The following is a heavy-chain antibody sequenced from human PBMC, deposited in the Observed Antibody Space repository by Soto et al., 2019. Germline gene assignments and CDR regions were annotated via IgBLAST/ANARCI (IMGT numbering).Heavy chain of an antibody. CDR1: GGTFSSYT. CDR2: IIPILGIA. J-gene: IGHJ3*02. CDR3: ARAGASLTTVTTWAFDI. D-gene: IGHD4-17*01. V-gene: IGHV1-69*02. Sequence: ASVKVSCKASGGTFSSYTISWVRQAPGQGLEWMGRIIPILGIANYAQKFQGRVTITADKSTSTAYMELSSLRSEDTAVYYCARAGASLTTVTTWAFDIWGQGTMVTVSS.